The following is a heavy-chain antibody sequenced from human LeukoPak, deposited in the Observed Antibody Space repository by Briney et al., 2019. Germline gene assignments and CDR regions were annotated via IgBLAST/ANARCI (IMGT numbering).Heavy chain of an antibody. J-gene: IGHJ5*01. Sequence: ASVKVSCKTARFSFNFLHWVRRAPRQGLEWMGWINPKTGGSNSAQKFRDRVIMTRDTTITTAYMELSRLRPDDTAVYFCARDSGFYFDSWGQGAPVTVSS. CDR3: ARDSGFYFDS. CDR2: INPKTGGS. V-gene: IGHV1-2*02. D-gene: IGHD3-9*01. CDR1: RFSFNF.